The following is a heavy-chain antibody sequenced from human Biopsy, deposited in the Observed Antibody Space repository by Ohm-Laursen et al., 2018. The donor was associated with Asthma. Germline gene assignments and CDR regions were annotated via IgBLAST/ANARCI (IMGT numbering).Heavy chain of an antibody. Sequence: PGTLSLTCTVSGASITSSAYYWGWIRQPPGKGMEWIGSMYHSGSPYYHPSPKSRATISVDTSKNQLSLKMSSVTAADTAVYFCVRHQYSSSWSTFDYWGQGALVTVSS. J-gene: IGHJ4*02. CDR1: GASITSSAYY. CDR3: VRHQYSSSWSTFDY. V-gene: IGHV4-39*01. D-gene: IGHD3-22*01. CDR2: MYHSGSP.